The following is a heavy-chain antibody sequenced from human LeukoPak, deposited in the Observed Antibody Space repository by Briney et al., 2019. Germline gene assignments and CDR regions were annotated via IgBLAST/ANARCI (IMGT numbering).Heavy chain of an antibody. D-gene: IGHD5-18*01. CDR3: ARDSQLWSFDY. CDR1: GGSFSSGSYY. J-gene: IGHJ4*02. CDR2: IYYSGST. Sequence: PSETLSLTCTVSGGSFSSGSYYWSWLRQPPGTGLEWIGYIYYSGSTNYNPSLKSRVTISVDTSKNQFSLKLSSVTAADTAVYYCARDSQLWSFDYWGQGTLVTVAS. V-gene: IGHV4-61*01.